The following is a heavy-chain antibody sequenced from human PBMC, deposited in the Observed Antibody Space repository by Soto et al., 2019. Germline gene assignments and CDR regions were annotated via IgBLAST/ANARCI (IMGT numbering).Heavy chain of an antibody. CDR3: ARRLQWQLRPLDS. Sequence: PGGSLRLSCAGSGFTFSDYYITWIRRAPGKGLEWVSYINTLSSAIYYADSVKGRFTISRDNAKNSVYLQMNSLRAEDTAVYYCARRLQWQLRPLDSWGGGTLVTVSS. J-gene: IGHJ4*02. CDR2: INTLSSAI. CDR1: GFTFSDYY. D-gene: IGHD6-19*01. V-gene: IGHV3-11*01.